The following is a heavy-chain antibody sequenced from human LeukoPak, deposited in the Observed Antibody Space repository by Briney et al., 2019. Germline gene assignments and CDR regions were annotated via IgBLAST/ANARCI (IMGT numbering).Heavy chain of an antibody. CDR2: ISGSGGST. J-gene: IGHJ4*02. V-gene: IGHV3-23*01. CDR3: AKGGRILEPNDPLAHYFAHIDY. D-gene: IGHD1-1*01. CDR1: GFTFSSYA. Sequence: GGSLRLSCAASGFTFSSYAMSWVRQAPGKGLEWVSAISGSGGSTYYADSVKGRFTISRDNSKNTLYLQMNSLRAEDTAVYYCAKGGRILEPNDPLAHYFAHIDYWGQGTLVTVSS.